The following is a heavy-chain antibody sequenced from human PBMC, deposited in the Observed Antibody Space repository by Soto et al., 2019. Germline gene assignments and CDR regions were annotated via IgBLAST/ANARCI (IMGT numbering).Heavy chain of an antibody. Sequence: GASVKVSCKGAGYTFTSYGISWGRQAPGQGLEWMGWINAYNGNTNYAQKFQGRVTMTRDTSASTAYMELSSLRSEDTAVYYCAREAYSTVTSGNAPNDYWGQGTLVTVSS. V-gene: IGHV1-18*01. CDR2: INAYNGNT. D-gene: IGHD4-17*01. CDR3: AREAYSTVTSGNAPNDY. CDR1: GYTFTSYG. J-gene: IGHJ4*02.